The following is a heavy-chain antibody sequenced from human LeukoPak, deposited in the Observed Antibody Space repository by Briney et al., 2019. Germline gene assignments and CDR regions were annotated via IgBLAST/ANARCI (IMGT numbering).Heavy chain of an antibody. D-gene: IGHD6-13*01. CDR2: IYHSGST. CDR1: GYSISSGYY. Sequence: SETLSLTCTVSGYSISSGYYWGWIRQPPGKGLEWIGSIYHSGSTNYSPSLKSRVTISVDTSKNQFSLKLSSVTAADTAVYYCARARAAAGGFDYWGQGTLVTVSS. V-gene: IGHV4-38-2*02. CDR3: ARARAAAGGFDY. J-gene: IGHJ4*02.